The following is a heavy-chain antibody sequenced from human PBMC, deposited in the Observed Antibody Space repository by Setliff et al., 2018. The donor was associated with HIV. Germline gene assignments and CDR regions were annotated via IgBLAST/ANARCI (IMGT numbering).Heavy chain of an antibody. V-gene: IGHV4-4*07. CDR1: GGSISSYY. D-gene: IGHD3-22*01. CDR3: ARVKPSAPYYYDSSGSKRFDY. CDR2: IYTSGST. Sequence: PSETLSLTCTVSGGSISSYYWSWIRQPAGKGLEWIGRIYTSGSTNYNPSLKSRVTMSVDTSKNQFSLKLSSVTAADTAVYYCARVKPSAPYYYDSSGSKRFDYWGQGTLVTVSS. J-gene: IGHJ4*02.